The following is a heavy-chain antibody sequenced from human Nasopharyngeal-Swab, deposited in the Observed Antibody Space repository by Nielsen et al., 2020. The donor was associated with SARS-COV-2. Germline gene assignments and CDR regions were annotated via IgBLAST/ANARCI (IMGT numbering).Heavy chain of an antibody. CDR3: ARVLSRTSPYGMDV. D-gene: IGHD2-2*01. J-gene: IGHJ6*01. Sequence: GGSLRLSCAPSGFTFNDYDIYWVRQTAGAGLEWVSSVGTAGDTHYQDSVQGRFTLSRENAKNSVFLQMDSLRVGDTGIYFCARVLSRTSPYGMDVWGRGTQVTVSS. CDR1: GFTFNDYD. V-gene: IGHV3-13*01. CDR2: VGTAGDT.